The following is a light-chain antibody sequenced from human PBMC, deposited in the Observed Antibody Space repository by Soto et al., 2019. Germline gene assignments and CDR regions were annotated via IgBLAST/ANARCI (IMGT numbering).Light chain of an antibody. CDR3: CSYAGSNTYV. Sequence: QSALTQPASVSGSPGQSITISCTGTSSDVGNYNLVSWYQHHPGKAPKIMIYEVSKRPSGVSNRFSGSKSGNTASLTISGLQAEDEADYYCCSYAGSNTYVFATGTQLTVL. V-gene: IGLV2-23*02. J-gene: IGLJ1*01. CDR1: SSDVGNYNL. CDR2: EVS.